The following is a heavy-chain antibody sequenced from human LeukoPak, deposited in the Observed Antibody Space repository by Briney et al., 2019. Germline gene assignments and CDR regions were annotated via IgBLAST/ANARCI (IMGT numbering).Heavy chain of an antibody. CDR3: AKEDSGNYYDSSGYYAFDY. J-gene: IGHJ4*02. V-gene: IGHV3-43*02. D-gene: IGHD3-22*01. Sequence: GGSLRLSCAASGFTFDDYAMHWVRQAPGKGLEWVSLISGDGGSTYYADSVKGRFTISRDNSKNSLHLQMNSLRTEDTALYYCAKEDSGNYYDSSGYYAFDYWGQGTLVTVSS. CDR1: GFTFDDYA. CDR2: ISGDGGST.